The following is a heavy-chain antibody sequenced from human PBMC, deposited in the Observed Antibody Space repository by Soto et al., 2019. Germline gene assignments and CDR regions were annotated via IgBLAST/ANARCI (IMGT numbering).Heavy chain of an antibody. CDR2: ISKDGSVQ. J-gene: IGHJ1*01. V-gene: IGHV3-30-3*01. Sequence: QVQLVESGGRVVQPGRSLRLSCAASGFMFNRYAIHWVRQTPGKGLEWVAVISKDGSVQYYADSVRGRFIISRDKSKDTVDLEMNSLRAEDTAVFYCARSRSGAVPDSFGFWGQGTLVTVSS. CDR3: ARSRSGAVPDSFGF. D-gene: IGHD3-3*01. CDR1: GFMFNRYA.